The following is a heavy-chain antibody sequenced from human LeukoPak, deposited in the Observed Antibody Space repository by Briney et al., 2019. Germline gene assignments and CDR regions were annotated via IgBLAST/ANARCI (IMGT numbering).Heavy chain of an antibody. CDR1: GFTFSSYG. J-gene: IGHJ6*03. Sequence: GGSLRLSCAASGFTFSSYGMHWVRQAPGKGLEWVAFIRYDGSNKYYADSVKGRFTISRDNSKNTLYLQMNSLRAEDTAVYYCAKPTGEYYYYYYYMDVWGKGTTVTISS. V-gene: IGHV3-30*02. D-gene: IGHD7-27*01. CDR3: AKPTGEYYYYYYYMDV. CDR2: IRYDGSNK.